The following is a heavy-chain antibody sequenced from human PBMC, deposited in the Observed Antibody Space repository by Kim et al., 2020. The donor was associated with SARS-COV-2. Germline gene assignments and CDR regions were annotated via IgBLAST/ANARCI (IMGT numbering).Heavy chain of an antibody. Sequence: TNSNPSLKSRVTISVDTSKNQFSLKLSSVTAADTAVYYCARMGPSYAFDIWGQGTMVTVSS. CDR2: T. D-gene: IGHD3-16*01. J-gene: IGHJ3*02. V-gene: IGHV4-34*01. CDR3: ARMGPSYAFDI.